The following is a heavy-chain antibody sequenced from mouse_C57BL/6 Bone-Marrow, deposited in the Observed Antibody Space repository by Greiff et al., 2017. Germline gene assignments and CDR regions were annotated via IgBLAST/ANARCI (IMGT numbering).Heavy chain of an antibody. CDR1: GYTFTSYW. Sequence: QVQLQQPGAELVKPGASVKMSCKASGYTFTSYWITWVKQRPGQGLEWIGDIYPGSGSTNYTEKFKSKATLTVDTSSSTAYMQLRSLTSDDSAVYYCAPLIYYYGSSPYYFDYWGQGTTLTVSS. V-gene: IGHV1-55*01. CDR3: APLIYYYGSSPYYFDY. CDR2: IYPGSGST. J-gene: IGHJ2*01. D-gene: IGHD1-1*01.